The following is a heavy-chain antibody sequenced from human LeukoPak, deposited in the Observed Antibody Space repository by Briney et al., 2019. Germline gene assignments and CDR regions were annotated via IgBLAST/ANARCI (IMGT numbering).Heavy chain of an antibody. D-gene: IGHD5-12*01. Sequence: SETLSLTCTVSGGSISSYYWSWIRQPPGKGLEWIGYIYYSGSTNYNPSLKSRVTISVDTSQNQFALKLSSVTAADTAVYYCARAVGSGYSGYGALDYWGQGTLVTVSS. CDR3: ARAVGSGYSGYGALDY. CDR2: IYYSGST. CDR1: GGSISSYY. J-gene: IGHJ4*02. V-gene: IGHV4-59*01.